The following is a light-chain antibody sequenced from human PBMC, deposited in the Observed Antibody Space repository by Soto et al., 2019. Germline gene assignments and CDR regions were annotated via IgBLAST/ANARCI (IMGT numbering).Light chain of an antibody. CDR3: QQFNTYPIT. CDR1: QDIRGA. CDR2: DVS. Sequence: AIPLTQSPSSLSASVGDRVTITCRASQDIRGALAWYQQKPGKAPKFLIFDVSTLQRGVPSRFSGSGSGTDFTLTISSLQPEDFGTYYCQQFNTYPITFGQGTRLEIK. J-gene: IGKJ5*01. V-gene: IGKV1-13*02.